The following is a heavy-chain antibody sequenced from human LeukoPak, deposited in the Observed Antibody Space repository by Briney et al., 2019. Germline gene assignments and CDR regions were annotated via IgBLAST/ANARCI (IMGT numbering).Heavy chain of an antibody. Sequence: GGSLRLSCAASGFTFSDYYMTWIRQAPGKGLEWVSYISSSGDTIYYADSVKGRITISRDNSKNTLYLQMNSLRAEDTAVYYCAKDLVLSSWEYYFDYWGQGTLVTASS. CDR2: ISSSGDTI. D-gene: IGHD6-13*01. J-gene: IGHJ4*02. V-gene: IGHV3-11*04. CDR1: GFTFSDYY. CDR3: AKDLVLSSWEYYFDY.